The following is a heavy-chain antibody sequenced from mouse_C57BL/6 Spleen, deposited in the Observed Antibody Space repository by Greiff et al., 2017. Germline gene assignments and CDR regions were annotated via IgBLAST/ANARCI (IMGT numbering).Heavy chain of an antibody. CDR3: AREGGYYVGFAY. J-gene: IGHJ3*01. Sequence: VQLQQSGPELVKPGASVKMSCKASGYTFTDYNMHWVKQSHGKSLEWIGYINPNNGGTSYNQKFKGKATLTVNKSSSTAYMELRSLTSEDSAVYYCAREGGYYVGFAYWGQGTLVTVSA. V-gene: IGHV1-22*01. D-gene: IGHD2-3*01. CDR1: GYTFTDYN. CDR2: INPNNGGT.